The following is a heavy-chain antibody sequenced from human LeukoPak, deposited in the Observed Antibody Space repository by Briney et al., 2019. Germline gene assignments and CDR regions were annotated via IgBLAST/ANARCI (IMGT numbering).Heavy chain of an antibody. J-gene: IGHJ6*02. V-gene: IGHV3-33*06. CDR2: IWYDGSNK. CDR1: GFTFSSYG. CDR3: AKDTTTMVPLCHGMDV. D-gene: IGHD4-23*01. Sequence: GGSLRLSCAASGFTFSSYGMHWVRQAPGKGLEWVAVIWYDGSNKYYADSVKGRFTISRDNSKNTLYLQMNSLRAEDTAVYYCAKDTTTMVPLCHGMDVWGQGTTVTVSS.